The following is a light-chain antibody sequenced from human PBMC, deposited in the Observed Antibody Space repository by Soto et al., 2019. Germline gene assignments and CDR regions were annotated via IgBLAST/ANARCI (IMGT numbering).Light chain of an antibody. V-gene: IGKV3-11*01. CDR2: DAS. J-gene: IGKJ3*01. Sequence: EIVLTQSPATLSLSPGDRATLSCRASQSVSRYLAWYQQKPGQTPRLLIYDASNRATGIPARFSGSGSGTDFTLTISSLEPEDFSVYFCQQRSNWPLTFGPGTKVDIK. CDR3: QQRSNWPLT. CDR1: QSVSRY.